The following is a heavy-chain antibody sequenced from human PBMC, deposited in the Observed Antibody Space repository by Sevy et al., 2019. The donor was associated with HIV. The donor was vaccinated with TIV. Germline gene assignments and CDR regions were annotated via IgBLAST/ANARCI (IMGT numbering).Heavy chain of an antibody. CDR3: ARDMELVDEGTQEFFY. Sequence: ASVKVSCKASGYTFTVYYMHWVRQTPGQGLEWMGWINPNSGGINYAQKFQDRVTMTRDTSINTAYMELSRLRSDDTALYYCARDMELVDEGTQEFFYWGQGTLVTVSS. D-gene: IGHD1-7*01. J-gene: IGHJ4*02. CDR2: INPNSGGI. V-gene: IGHV1-2*02. CDR1: GYTFTVYY.